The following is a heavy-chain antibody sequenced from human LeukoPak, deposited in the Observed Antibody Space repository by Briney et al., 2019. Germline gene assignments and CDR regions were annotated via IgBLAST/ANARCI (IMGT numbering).Heavy chain of an antibody. CDR1: GFTFTNYA. J-gene: IGHJ3*02. D-gene: IGHD3-22*01. Sequence: PGGSLRLSCAASGFTFTNYAMTWVRQAPGKGLEWVSGISGSGSKTYYGGSVKGRFTISRDNPKNTLYLQMNSLRVEDTAVYYCAKDSNYYDTPAFDAFDIWGQGTMVTVSS. CDR2: ISGSGSKT. CDR3: AKDSNYYDTPAFDAFDI. V-gene: IGHV3-23*01.